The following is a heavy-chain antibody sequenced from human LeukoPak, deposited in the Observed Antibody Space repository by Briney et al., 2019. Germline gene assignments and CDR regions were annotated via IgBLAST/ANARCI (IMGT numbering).Heavy chain of an antibody. V-gene: IGHV3-53*01. Sequence: GGSLRLSCAASGFTFSSYGMSWVRQAPGKGLEWVSVIYSGGSTYYADSVKGRFTISRDNSKNTLYLQMNSLRAEDTAVYYCARWDYYYYYMDVWGKGTTVTISS. CDR1: GFTFSSYG. CDR2: IYSGGST. CDR3: ARWDYYYYYMDV. J-gene: IGHJ6*03.